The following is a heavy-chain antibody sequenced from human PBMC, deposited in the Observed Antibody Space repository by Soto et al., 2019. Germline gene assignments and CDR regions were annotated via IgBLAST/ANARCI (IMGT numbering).Heavy chain of an antibody. J-gene: IGHJ1*01. V-gene: IGHV3-23*01. CDR2: ISGSGGST. CDR1: GFTFSSYA. CDR3: AKFTTPLPTEYFQH. D-gene: IGHD4-17*01. Sequence: GGSLRLSCAASGFTFSSYAMSWVRQAPGKGLEWVSVISGSGGSTYYADSVKGRFTIFRDNSKNTLYLQMNSLRAEDTAVYYCAKFTTPLPTEYFQHWGQGTLVTVSS.